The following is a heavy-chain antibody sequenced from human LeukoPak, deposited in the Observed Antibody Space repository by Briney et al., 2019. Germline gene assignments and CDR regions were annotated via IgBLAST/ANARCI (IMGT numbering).Heavy chain of an antibody. CDR1: GFTFSDYY. V-gene: IGHV3-11*04. Sequence: GGSLRLSCAASGFTFSDYYMSWIRQAPGKGLEWVSYISSSGSTIYYADSMKGRFTISRDNAKNSLYLQMNSLRAEDTAVYYCARGSFRGYNASPVLGDAFDIWGQGTMVTVSS. CDR3: ARGSFRGYNASPVLGDAFDI. D-gene: IGHD3-16*02. CDR2: ISSSGSTI. J-gene: IGHJ3*02.